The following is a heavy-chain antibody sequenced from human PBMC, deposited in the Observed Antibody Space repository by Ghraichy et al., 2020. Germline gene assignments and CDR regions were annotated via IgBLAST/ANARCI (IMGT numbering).Heavy chain of an antibody. V-gene: IGHV3-15*01. CDR3: TTDGDDYGDYMGYFDF. D-gene: IGHD4-17*01. CDR1: GFNFTNAC. Sequence: GALILSCAASGFNFTNACLSWVRQAPGKGLEWVDRIRSKTDGSTTDYAAPVKGRFTISRYDSKNMMFLQMNRLKTDDTAVYFCTTDGDDYGDYMGYFDFWGQGSLVTVSS. J-gene: IGHJ4*02. CDR2: IRSKTDGSTT.